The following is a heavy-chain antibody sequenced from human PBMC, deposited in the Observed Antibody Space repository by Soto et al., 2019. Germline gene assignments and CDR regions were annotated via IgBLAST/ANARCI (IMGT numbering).Heavy chain of an antibody. Sequence: QLQLQESGPGLVKPSGTLSLTGGVSGVSLSTPVWWSWVRLPPGKGLEWIGEVFHSGSANYNPSLQSRVTISLDKSTNQFSQRLSSVTAADTAVYYCARKAWTRLDYWGQGALVTLSS. CDR2: VFHSGSA. J-gene: IGHJ4*02. CDR3: ARKAWTRLDY. V-gene: IGHV4-4*02. CDR1: GVSLSTPVW. D-gene: IGHD1-1*01.